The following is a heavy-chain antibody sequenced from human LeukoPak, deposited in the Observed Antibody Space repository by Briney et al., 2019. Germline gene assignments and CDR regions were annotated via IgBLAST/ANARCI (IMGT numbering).Heavy chain of an antibody. CDR2: INPSGGST. CDR3: AKDPRTLEWLFSYFDY. J-gene: IGHJ4*02. CDR1: GYTFTSYY. D-gene: IGHD3-3*01. V-gene: IGHV1-46*01. Sequence: ASVKASCKASGYTFTSYYIHWVRQAPGQGLDWMGIINPSGGSTSYAQKFQGRVTMTRDTSTSTVYLELSSLTSEDTAVYYCAKDPRTLEWLFSYFDYWGQGTLVTISS.